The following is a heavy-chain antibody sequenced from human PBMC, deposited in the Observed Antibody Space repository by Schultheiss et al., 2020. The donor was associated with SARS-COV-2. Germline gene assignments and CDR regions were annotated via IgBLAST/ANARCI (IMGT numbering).Heavy chain of an antibody. Sequence: GGSLRLSCAASGFTFSSYAMHWVRQAPGKGLEWVAVISYDGSNKYYGDSVKGRFTISRDNSKNTLYLQMISLRAEDTAVYYCAKDRQLLSSALFDYWGQGTLVTVSS. CDR1: GFTFSSYA. J-gene: IGHJ4*02. V-gene: IGHV3-30*04. D-gene: IGHD2-2*01. CDR3: AKDRQLLSSALFDY. CDR2: ISYDGSNK.